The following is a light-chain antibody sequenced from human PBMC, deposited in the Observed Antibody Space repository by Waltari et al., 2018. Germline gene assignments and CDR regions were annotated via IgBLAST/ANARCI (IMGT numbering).Light chain of an antibody. J-gene: IGLJ3*02. V-gene: IGLV2-23*02. CDR2: EVS. CDR1: SSDIGTYNL. Sequence: QSALTQPAAVSGSPGQSITNSCTGTSSDIGTYNLVSWCQQYPGKVPKLIIYEVSKRPSGVSNHFSGSKSGNTASLTISGLQAEDEAHYYCSSYAGGSWVFGRGTKVTVL. CDR3: SSYAGGSWV.